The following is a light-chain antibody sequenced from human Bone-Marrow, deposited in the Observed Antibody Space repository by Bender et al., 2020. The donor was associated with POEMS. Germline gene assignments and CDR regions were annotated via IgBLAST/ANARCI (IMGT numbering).Light chain of an antibody. CDR3: QAWDSSIAV. Sequence: SYELTQPPSLSVSAGQTGSITCSGDKLGGKFSSWYQQKPGQSPVLVIYEDNKRPSGIPERFSGSNSGNTATLTISETQAMDEADYYCQAWDSSIAVFGGGTKLTVL. CDR2: EDN. CDR1: KLGGKF. J-gene: IGLJ2*01. V-gene: IGLV3-1*01.